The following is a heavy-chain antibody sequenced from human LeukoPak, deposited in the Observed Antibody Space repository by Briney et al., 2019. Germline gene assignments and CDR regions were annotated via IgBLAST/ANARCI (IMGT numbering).Heavy chain of an antibody. V-gene: IGHV1-2*02. CDR2: INPNGGDT. D-gene: IGHD3-10*01. J-gene: IGHJ4*02. Sequence: ASVKVSCKASGYTFTGYYMHWVRQAPGQGLEWMGWINPNGGDTHYVQKFQGRVTMTRDTSISTAYMELSSLRSDDTAMYYCTRGGIDYWGQGTLVTVSS. CDR3: TRGGIDY. CDR1: GYTFTGYY.